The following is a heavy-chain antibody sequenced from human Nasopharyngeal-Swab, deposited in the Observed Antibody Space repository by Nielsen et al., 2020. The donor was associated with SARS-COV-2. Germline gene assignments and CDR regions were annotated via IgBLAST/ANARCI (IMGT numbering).Heavy chain of an antibody. J-gene: IGHJ2*01. D-gene: IGHD6-19*01. CDR3: ARDLYSSGWYRTNWYFDL. V-gene: IGHV1-46*01. CDR1: GYTLPHHY. Sequence: ASVTVSCQASGYTLPHHYMHRVRQAPGPGLEWMGIINPSGGSTSYEQKFQGRVTMTRDTSTSTVYMELSSLRSEDTAVYYCARDLYSSGWYRTNWYFDLWGRGTLVTVSS. CDR2: INPSGGST.